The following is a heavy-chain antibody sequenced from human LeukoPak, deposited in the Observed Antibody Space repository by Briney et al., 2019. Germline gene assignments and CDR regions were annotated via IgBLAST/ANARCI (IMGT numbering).Heavy chain of an antibody. CDR2: IYYSGST. CDR3: ARQVGYSSGWYIY. V-gene: IGHV4-61*01. CDR1: GGSVSRTTYY. J-gene: IGHJ4*02. D-gene: IGHD6-19*01. Sequence: PSETLSLTCTVSGGSVSRTTYYWSWIRQPPGKGLEWIGHIYYSGSTNYNPSLKSRVTISVDTSNNQFSLKLTSVTAADTAVYYCARQVGYSSGWYIYWGQGTLVTVSS.